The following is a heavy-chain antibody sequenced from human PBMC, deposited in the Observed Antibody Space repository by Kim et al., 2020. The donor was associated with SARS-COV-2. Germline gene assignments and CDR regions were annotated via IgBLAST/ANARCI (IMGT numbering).Heavy chain of an antibody. V-gene: IGHV4-31*02. CDR2: GST. Sequence: GSTYYNQSLKSRVTISVDTSKNQFSLKLSSVTAADTAVYYCARETTGTFDIWGQGTMVTVSS. J-gene: IGHJ3*02. D-gene: IGHD1-1*01. CDR3: ARETTGTFDI.